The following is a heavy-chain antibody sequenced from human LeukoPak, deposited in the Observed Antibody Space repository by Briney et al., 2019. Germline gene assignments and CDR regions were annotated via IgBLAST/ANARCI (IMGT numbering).Heavy chain of an antibody. CDR1: GFTFSSYW. V-gene: IGHV3-74*01. Sequence: GGSLRLSCAAAGFTFSSYWMHWVRQAPGKGLVWVSRINTDGSSTIYADSVKGRFTISRDNAKNTLYLQMNSLRAEDTAVYACARGNEWSFDYWAQGTLVTGSS. CDR2: INTDGSST. CDR3: ARGNEWSFDY. J-gene: IGHJ4*02. D-gene: IGHD3-3*01.